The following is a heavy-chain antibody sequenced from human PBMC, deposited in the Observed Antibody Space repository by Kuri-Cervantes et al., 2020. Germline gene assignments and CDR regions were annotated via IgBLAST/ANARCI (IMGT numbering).Heavy chain of an antibody. Sequence: GSLRLSCAISGYSISSGYYWGWIRQSPGKGLEWIGSISYTGSTYYSPSLRSRVTISVDTSKKQFSLKLTSVTAADTSLYYCAKGMTKLDYWGQGTLVTVSS. CDR1: GYSISSGYY. CDR2: ISYTGST. V-gene: IGHV4-38-2*01. J-gene: IGHJ4*02. CDR3: AKGMTKLDY.